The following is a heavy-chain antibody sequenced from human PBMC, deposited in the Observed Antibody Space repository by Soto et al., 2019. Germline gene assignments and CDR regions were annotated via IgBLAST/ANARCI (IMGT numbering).Heavy chain of an antibody. CDR2: IVVVSGST. D-gene: IGHD1-26*01. V-gene: IGHV1-58*02. CDR1: GFDFGSFG. J-gene: IGHJ3*01. Sequence: SVKVSCKASGFDFGSFGIQFLRQTRGRGLEWIGWIVVVSGSTNYARHFQGRVAISRDMSSSTAYLDLSDLKSDDTAVYFCSADHPQMAMGWPVWG. CDR3: SADHPQMAMGWPV.